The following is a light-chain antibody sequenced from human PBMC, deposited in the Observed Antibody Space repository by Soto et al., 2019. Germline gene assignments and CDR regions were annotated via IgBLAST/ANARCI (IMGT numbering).Light chain of an antibody. Sequence: QAVVTQPPSVSAAPGQKVTISCSGSSSNIGNNYVFWYQQLPGTAPKLLIYDNDKRPSGIPDRFSGSKSGTSATLGITELQTGDEADYYCATWDRSLSVGVFGGGTKLTVL. CDR2: DND. CDR1: SSNIGNNY. J-gene: IGLJ2*01. CDR3: ATWDRSLSVGV. V-gene: IGLV1-51*01.